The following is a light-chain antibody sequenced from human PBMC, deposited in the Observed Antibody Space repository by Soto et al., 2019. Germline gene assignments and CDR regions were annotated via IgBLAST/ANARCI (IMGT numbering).Light chain of an antibody. Sequence: QSALTQPRSVSGSPGQSVTISCTGTSSDVGDYNDVSWYQQHPGKAPKLLIYDVSKWPSGVPVRFSGSKSGNTASLTISGLQAEDEADYYCCSYAGSYTYVFGTGTKVTVL. CDR3: CSYAGSYTYV. CDR1: SSDVGDYND. CDR2: DVS. V-gene: IGLV2-11*01. J-gene: IGLJ1*01.